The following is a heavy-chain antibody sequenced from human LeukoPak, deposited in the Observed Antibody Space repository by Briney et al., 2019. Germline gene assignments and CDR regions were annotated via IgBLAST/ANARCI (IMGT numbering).Heavy chain of an antibody. CDR3: ARHMTMVRGVTSIFDY. V-gene: IGHV4-59*08. J-gene: IGHJ4*02. CDR1: GGSISSYY. D-gene: IGHD3-10*01. Sequence: SETLSLTCTVSGGSISSYYWSWIRQPPGKGLEWIGYIYYSGSTNYNPSLKSRVTISVDTSKNQFSLKLSSVAAADTAVYYCARHMTMVRGVTSIFDYWGQGTLVTVSS. CDR2: IYYSGST.